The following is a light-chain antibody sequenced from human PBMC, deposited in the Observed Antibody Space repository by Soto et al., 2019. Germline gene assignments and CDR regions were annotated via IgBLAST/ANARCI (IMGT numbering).Light chain of an antibody. Sequence: DIQMTQSPSSLSASVGDRVTITCRASQSIITYLNWYQQKPGKAPKLLISAASSLQSGVPSRFSGSGSGTDFTLTISSLQPEDFAPYYCQHSYSSPLTFGGGTKVDIK. J-gene: IGKJ4*01. CDR1: QSIITY. CDR2: AAS. CDR3: QHSYSSPLT. V-gene: IGKV1-39*01.